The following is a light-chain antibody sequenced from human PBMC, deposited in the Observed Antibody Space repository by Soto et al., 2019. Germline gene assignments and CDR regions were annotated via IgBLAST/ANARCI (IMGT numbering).Light chain of an antibody. J-gene: IGKJ3*01. CDR2: DAS. CDR3: QQRVNWPPFT. CDR1: QSISSF. Sequence: EIVLTQSPATLSLSPGERATLSCRASQSISSFLAWYQQKPGQAPRLLIYDASNRATGIPARFSGSGSGTDFTLPISSLEPEDFAVYYCQQRVNWPPFTFGPGTKVDV. V-gene: IGKV3-11*01.